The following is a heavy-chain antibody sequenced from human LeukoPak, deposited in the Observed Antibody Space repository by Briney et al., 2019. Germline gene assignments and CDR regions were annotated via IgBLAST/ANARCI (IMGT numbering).Heavy chain of an antibody. J-gene: IGHJ6*02. CDR1: GFTVSSNY. Sequence: PGGSLRLSCAASGFTVSSNYMSWVRQAPGKGLEWVSVIYSGGSTYYADSVKGRFTISRDNSKNTLYLQMNSLRAEDTAVYYCARGPNYYYYYYGMDVWGQGTTVTVSS. CDR2: IYSGGST. V-gene: IGHV3-66*01. CDR3: ARGPNYYYYYYGMDV.